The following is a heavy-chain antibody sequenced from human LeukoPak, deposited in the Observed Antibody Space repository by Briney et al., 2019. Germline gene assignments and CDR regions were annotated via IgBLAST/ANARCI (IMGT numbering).Heavy chain of an antibody. CDR3: ARHERDLIRGYYFVD. V-gene: IGHV3-66*04. Sequence: PGGSLSLSGAASGFLVTTKFMSGVRKAQGRGREGFSVFHSGGRTQYADSVNGRFTISKDSSKNTVYLQMNRLRAEDTAVYYCARHERDLIRGYYFVDWGQGTLAIVSS. J-gene: IGHJ4*02. D-gene: IGHD3-10*01. CDR1: GFLVTTKF. CDR2: FHSGGRT.